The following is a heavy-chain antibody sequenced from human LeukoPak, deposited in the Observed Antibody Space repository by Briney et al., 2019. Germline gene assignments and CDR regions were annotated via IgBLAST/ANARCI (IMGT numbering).Heavy chain of an antibody. J-gene: IGHJ5*02. CDR3: AKEGCSSTSCYPEGTWFDP. V-gene: IGHV3-30*18. CDR1: GFTFSSYG. Sequence: PGGSLRLSCAASGFTFSSYGMHWVRQAPGKGLEWVAVISYDGSNKYYADSVKGRFTISRDNSKNTLYLQMNSLRAEDTAVYYCAKEGCSSTSCYPEGTWFDPWGQGTLVTVSS. CDR2: ISYDGSNK. D-gene: IGHD2-2*01.